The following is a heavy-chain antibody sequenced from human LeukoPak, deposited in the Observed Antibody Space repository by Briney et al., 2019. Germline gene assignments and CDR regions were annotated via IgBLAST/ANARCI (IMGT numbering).Heavy chain of an antibody. D-gene: IGHD1-26*01. CDR2: INSDGSST. J-gene: IGHJ4*02. Sequence: PGGSLRLSCAASGFTFSSYWMHWVRQAPGKGLVWVSRINSDGSSTSYADSVKGRFTISRDNAKNTLYLQMNCLRAEDTAVYYCARDPSIVGDLYYFDYWGQGTLVTVSS. CDR1: GFTFSSYW. CDR3: ARDPSIVGDLYYFDY. V-gene: IGHV3-74*01.